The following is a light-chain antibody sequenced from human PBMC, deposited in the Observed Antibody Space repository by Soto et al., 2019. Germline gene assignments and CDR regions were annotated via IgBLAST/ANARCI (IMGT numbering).Light chain of an antibody. V-gene: IGLV2-23*01. J-gene: IGLJ1*01. Sequence: QSVLTQPASVSGSPGQSITISCTGTSSDLGSYNLVSWYQQHPGKAPKLMIYEGSKRPSGVSNRFSGSKSGNTASLTISGLQAEDEADYYCCSYAGSSTLYVFGTGTKVTVL. CDR2: EGS. CDR3: CSYAGSSTLYV. CDR1: SSDLGSYNL.